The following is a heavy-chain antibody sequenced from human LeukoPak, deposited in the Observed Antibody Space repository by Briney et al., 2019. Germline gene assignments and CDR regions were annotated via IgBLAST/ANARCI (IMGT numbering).Heavy chain of an antibody. D-gene: IGHD6-13*01. CDR2: INHSGST. CDR1: GFTFSSYS. Sequence: GSLRLSCAASGFTFSSYSMSWIRQPPGKGLEWIGEINHSGSTNYNPSLKSRVTISVDTSKNQFSLKLSSVTAADTAVYYCAKRTGRTIAAAGKNWFDPWGQGTLVTVSS. CDR3: AKRTGRTIAAAGKNWFDP. V-gene: IGHV4-34*08. J-gene: IGHJ5*02.